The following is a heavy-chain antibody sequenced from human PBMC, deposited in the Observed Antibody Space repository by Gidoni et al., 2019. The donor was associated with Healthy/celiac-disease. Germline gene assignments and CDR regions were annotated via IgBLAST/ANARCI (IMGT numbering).Heavy chain of an antibody. CDR3: ARVPGADSSSSN. Sequence: QVQRVQSGAEGKKPGSSVKVSCKASGGTFSSYTISWVRQAPGQGLEWMGRIIPILGIATSAQTFQGRVTITADNSTRTASMELSSLRSEDTAVYYCARVPGADSSSSNWGQGTLVTVSS. V-gene: IGHV1-69*02. CDR1: GGTFSSYT. D-gene: IGHD6-6*01. J-gene: IGHJ4*02. CDR2: IIPILGIA.